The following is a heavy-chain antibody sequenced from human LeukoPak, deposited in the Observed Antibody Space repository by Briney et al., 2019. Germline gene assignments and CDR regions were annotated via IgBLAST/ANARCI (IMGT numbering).Heavy chain of an antibody. CDR2: ISGSGGST. CDR1: GFTFSSYA. J-gene: IGHJ4*02. D-gene: IGHD4-17*01. V-gene: IGHV3-23*01. Sequence: PGGSLRLSCAASGFTFSSYAMSWVRQAPGKGLEWVSAISGSGGSTYYADSVKGRFTISRVNSKNTLYLQMNSLRAEDTAVYYCAKDRPYDYGDPGDFDYWGQGTLVTVSS. CDR3: AKDRPYDYGDPGDFDY.